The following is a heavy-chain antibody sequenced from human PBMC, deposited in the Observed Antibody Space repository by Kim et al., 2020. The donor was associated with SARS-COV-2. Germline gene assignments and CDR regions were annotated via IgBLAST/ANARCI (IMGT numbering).Heavy chain of an antibody. CDR1: GYTFTSYY. CDR3: ARDLGLMTTVTKGPDY. Sequence: ASVKVSCKASGYTFTSYYMHWVRQAPGQGLEWMGIINPSGGSTSYAQKFQGRVTMTRDTSTSTVYMELSSLRSEDTAVYYCARDLGLMTTVTKGPDYWGQGTLVTVSS. CDR2: INPSGGST. V-gene: IGHV1-46*01. D-gene: IGHD4-17*01. J-gene: IGHJ4*02.